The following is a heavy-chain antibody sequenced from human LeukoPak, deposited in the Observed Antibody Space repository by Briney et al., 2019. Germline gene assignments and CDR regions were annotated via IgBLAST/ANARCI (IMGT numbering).Heavy chain of an antibody. CDR3: ARAMVEYYYGMDV. J-gene: IGHJ6*02. V-gene: IGHV1-2*02. Sequence: ASVKVSCKASGYTFSDYYMHWVRQAPGQGLEWMGWLNPDSGVTNYAQKFQGRVTMTRDTSISTAYMELSRLRSDDTAVYYCARAMVEYYYGMDVWGLGTTVTVSS. CDR2: LNPDSGVT. CDR1: GYTFSDYY. D-gene: IGHD3-10*01.